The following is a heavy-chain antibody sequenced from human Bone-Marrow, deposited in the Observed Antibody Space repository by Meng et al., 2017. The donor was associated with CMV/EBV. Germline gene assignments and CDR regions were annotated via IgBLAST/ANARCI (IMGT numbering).Heavy chain of an antibody. CDR1: GYTFTSYG. J-gene: IGHJ4*02. V-gene: IGHV1-18*01. D-gene: IGHD3-3*01. CDR2: ISAYNGNT. CDR3: ARGRYYDFWSGSSHFDY. Sequence: ASVKVSCKASGYTFTSYGISWVRQAPGQGLEWMGWISAYNGNTNYAQKLQGRVTMTTDTSTSTAYMELRSLRSDDTAVYYCARGRYYDFWSGSSHFDYGGQGTLVTVSS.